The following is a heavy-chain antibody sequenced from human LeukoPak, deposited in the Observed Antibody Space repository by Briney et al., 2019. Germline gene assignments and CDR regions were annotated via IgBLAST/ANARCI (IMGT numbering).Heavy chain of an antibody. J-gene: IGHJ4*02. CDR1: GYSISSGYY. Sequence: SETLSLTCTVSGYSISSGYYWGWIRQPPGKGLEWIGSIYHSGSTYYNPSLKSRVTISVDTSKNQFSLKLSSVTAADTAVYYCARVLPNYYDRGGGDYWGQGTLVTVSS. CDR2: IYHSGST. CDR3: ARVLPNYYDRGGGDY. D-gene: IGHD3-22*01. V-gene: IGHV4-38-2*02.